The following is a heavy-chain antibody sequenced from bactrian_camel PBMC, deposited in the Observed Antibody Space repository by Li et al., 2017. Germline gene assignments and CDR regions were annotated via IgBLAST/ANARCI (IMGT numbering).Heavy chain of an antibody. J-gene: IGHJ4*01. CDR1: ANIYAGYW. V-gene: IGHV3S1*01. Sequence: HVQLVESGGGSVQPGGSLTLSCTASANIYAGYWMAWFRQAPGKEREGVASVYSVDGTTHVAASVQGRFTISQDNSKNTVYLQMNNLEPEDSAMYYCAADARPYCNGWYIWQYKNEGQGTQVTVS. CDR2: VYSVDGTT. D-gene: IGHD6*01.